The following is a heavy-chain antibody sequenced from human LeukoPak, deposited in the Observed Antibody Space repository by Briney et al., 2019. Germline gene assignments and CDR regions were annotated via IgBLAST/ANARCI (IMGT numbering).Heavy chain of an antibody. V-gene: IGHV1-69*05. D-gene: IGHD3-22*01. Sequence: ASVKVSCKASGGTFSSYAISWVRQAPGQGLEWMGGIIPIFGTANYAQKFQGRVTITTDESTSTAYMELSSLRSEDTAVYYCASTPPYDSSGYYSSAEYFQHWGQGTLVTVSS. CDR1: GGTFSSYA. CDR3: ASTPPYDSSGYYSSAEYFQH. J-gene: IGHJ1*01. CDR2: IIPIFGTA.